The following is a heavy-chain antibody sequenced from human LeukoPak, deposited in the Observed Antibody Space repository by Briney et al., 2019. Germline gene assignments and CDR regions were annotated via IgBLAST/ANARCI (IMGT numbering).Heavy chain of an antibody. CDR1: GYTFTGYY. J-gene: IGHJ6*02. CDR3: ASGGIVGATRGDDYYYGMDV. CDR2: INPNSGGT. Sequence: GASVKVSCKASGYTFTGYYMHWVRQAPGQGLEWMGWINPNSGGTNYAQKLQGRVTMTTDTSTSTAYMELRSLRSDDTAVYYCASGGIVGATRGDDYYYGMDVWGQGTTVTVSS. V-gene: IGHV1-2*02. D-gene: IGHD1-26*01.